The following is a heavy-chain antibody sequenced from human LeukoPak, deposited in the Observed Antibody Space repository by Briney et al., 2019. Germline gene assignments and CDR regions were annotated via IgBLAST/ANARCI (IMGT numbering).Heavy chain of an antibody. CDR3: ARVHCSGRGCFQRYDGFHI. CDR1: EFSFRSFS. CDR2: ISSDSGYI. J-gene: IGHJ3*02. Sequence: SGGSLRLSCVASEFSFRSFSMNWVRQAPGKGLEWVSSISSDSGYIYYADSVRGRFTVSRDNAKSSLFLQMNSLRDDDTAVYYCARVHCSGRGCFQRYDGFHIWGQGTVVTVSS. V-gene: IGHV3-21*01. D-gene: IGHD2-15*01.